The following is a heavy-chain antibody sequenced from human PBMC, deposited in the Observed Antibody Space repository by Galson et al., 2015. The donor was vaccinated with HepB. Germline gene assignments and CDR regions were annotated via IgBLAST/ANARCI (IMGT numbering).Heavy chain of an antibody. CDR3: ARECSGVSCYSEDWFDP. Sequence: SLRLSCAATGFTFNIFEMNWVRQAPGKGLEWVSYISSSGSTIYYADSVKGRFTISRDNAKNSLYLQMNSLRAGDTAVYYCARECSGVSCYSEDWFDPWGQGTLVTVSS. CDR2: ISSSGSTI. V-gene: IGHV3-48*03. CDR1: GFTFNIFE. J-gene: IGHJ5*02. D-gene: IGHD2-15*01.